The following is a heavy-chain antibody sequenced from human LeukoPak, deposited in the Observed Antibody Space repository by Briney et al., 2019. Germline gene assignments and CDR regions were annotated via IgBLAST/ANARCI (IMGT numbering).Heavy chain of an antibody. CDR3: ADRRYSSSYYFDY. CDR1: GGSISSSNW. CDR2: IYHSGST. V-gene: IGHV4-4*02. D-gene: IGHD5-18*01. Sequence: SGTLSLTCAVSGGSISSSNWWSWVRQPPGKGLEWIGEIYHSGSTNYNPSLKSRVTISVDKSKNQFSLKLSSVTAADTAVYYCADRRYSSSYYFDYWGQGTLVTVSS. J-gene: IGHJ4*02.